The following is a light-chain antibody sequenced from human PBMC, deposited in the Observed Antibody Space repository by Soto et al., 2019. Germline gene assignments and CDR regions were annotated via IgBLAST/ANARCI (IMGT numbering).Light chain of an antibody. CDR1: QSVSSY. Sequence: EIVLTQSPATLSLSPGERATLSCRASQSVSSYLASYQQQHGHAPRLLIYDAANRATGIPARFSSSGSGTDFTLIISSLEQDDFVVDYCQQRSNWSPLTFGGGTKVEIK. J-gene: IGKJ4*02. CDR2: DAA. V-gene: IGKV3-11*01. CDR3: QQRSNWSPLT.